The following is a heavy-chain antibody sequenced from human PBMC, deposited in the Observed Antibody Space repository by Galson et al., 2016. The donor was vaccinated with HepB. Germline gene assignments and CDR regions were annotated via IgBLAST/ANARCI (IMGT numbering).Heavy chain of an antibody. J-gene: IGHJ3*01. V-gene: IGHV3-53*01. CDR3: ARDPYYYDSRGYTTGFDV. Sequence: SLRLSCAASGFTVSNNHIFWVRQAPGKGLEWVSVIYSDGSTYYADSVKGRFTISGDNSKNMLYLQMNTLRAEDTAVYYCARDPYYYDSRGYTTGFDVWGQETMVTVSS. CDR2: IYSDGST. CDR1: GFTVSNNH. D-gene: IGHD3-22*01.